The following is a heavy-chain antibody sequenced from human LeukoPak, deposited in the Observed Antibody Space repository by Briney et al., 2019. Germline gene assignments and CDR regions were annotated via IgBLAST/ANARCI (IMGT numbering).Heavy chain of an antibody. J-gene: IGHJ3*02. V-gene: IGHV3-9*01. D-gene: IGHD7-27*01. CDR1: GFTFDDYA. CDR2: ISWNSGSI. Sequence: PGGSLRLSCAASGFTFDDYAIHWVRQAPGKGLEWASGISWNSGSIGYADSVKGRFTISRDNAKNSLYLQMNSLRAEDTALYYCAKELGIPLSRGAFDIWGQGTMVTVSS. CDR3: AKELGIPLSRGAFDI.